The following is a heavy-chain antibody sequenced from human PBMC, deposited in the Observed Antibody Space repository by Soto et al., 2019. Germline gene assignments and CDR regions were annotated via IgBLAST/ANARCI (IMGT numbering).Heavy chain of an antibody. CDR3: SRGGYYYESMI. CDR2: ISFTGAT. V-gene: IGHV4-61*08. Sequence: QVQLQESGPGLVKPSETLSLTCTVFGGSVSSGAYYWTWIRQAPGKGLEWIGYISFTGATTYNPALRSRVAIAVDPCKNQCSRRMRSENAGDTAFYYCSRGGYYYESMIWGQGTLFSVSP. D-gene: IGHD3-22*01. J-gene: IGHJ4*02. CDR1: GGSVSSGAYY.